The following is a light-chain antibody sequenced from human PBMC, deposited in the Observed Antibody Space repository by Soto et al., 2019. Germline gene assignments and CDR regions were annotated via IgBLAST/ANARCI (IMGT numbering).Light chain of an antibody. J-gene: IGKJ4*01. V-gene: IGKV1-33*01. CDR3: QQYDNLPLT. Sequence: DIPMTQSPSSLSASVGDRVTITCQASQDISNYLNWYQQQPGKAPKLRIYDASNLETGVPSRFSGSGSGTDFTFTIISLQPEDIATYYCQQYDNLPLTFGGGTQVEIK. CDR2: DAS. CDR1: QDISNY.